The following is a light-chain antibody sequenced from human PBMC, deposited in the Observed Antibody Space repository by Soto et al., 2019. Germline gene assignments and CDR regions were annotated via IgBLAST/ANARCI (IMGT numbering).Light chain of an antibody. V-gene: IGKV1-5*01. CDR3: QQYNSYT. Sequence: DLQMTQSPSTLSASVGDRVTITCRASQSISSWLAWYQQKPGKAPKLLIYDASSLESGVPSRSSGSGSGTEFTLTISSLQPDDFATYYCQQYNSYTFGQGTKLEIK. J-gene: IGKJ2*01. CDR1: QSISSW. CDR2: DAS.